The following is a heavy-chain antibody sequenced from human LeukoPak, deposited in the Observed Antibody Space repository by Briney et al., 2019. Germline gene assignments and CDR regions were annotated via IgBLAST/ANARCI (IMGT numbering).Heavy chain of an antibody. CDR2: ISAYNGNT. J-gene: IGHJ4*02. CDR1: GYTFTSFG. D-gene: IGHD4-17*01. Sequence: ASVKVSCKASGYTFTSFGISWVRQAPGQGLEWMGWISAYNGNTKYAQKFQDRVTMTTDISTNISYMELRSLRSDDTAVFYCASDLGASTVIFFDYWGQGTLVTVSS. CDR3: ASDLGASTVIFFDY. V-gene: IGHV1-18*01.